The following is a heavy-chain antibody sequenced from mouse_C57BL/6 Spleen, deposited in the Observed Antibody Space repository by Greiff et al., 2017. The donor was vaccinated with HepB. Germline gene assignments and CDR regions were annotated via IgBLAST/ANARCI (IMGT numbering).Heavy chain of an antibody. Sequence: QVQLQQPGAELVKPGASVKLSCKASGYTFTSYWMHWVKQRPGQGLEWIGMIHPNSGSTNYNEKFKSKATLTVDKSYSTAYMQLSSLTSEDSAVYYCARGDYYGSSYGRDYWGQGTTLTVSS. CDR1: GYTFTSYW. CDR3: ARGDYYGSSYGRDY. D-gene: IGHD1-1*01. CDR2: IHPNSGST. J-gene: IGHJ2*01. V-gene: IGHV1-64*01.